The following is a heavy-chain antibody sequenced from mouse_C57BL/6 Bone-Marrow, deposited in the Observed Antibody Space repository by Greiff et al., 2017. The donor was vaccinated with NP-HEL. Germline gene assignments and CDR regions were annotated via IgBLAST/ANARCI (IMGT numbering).Heavy chain of an antibody. J-gene: IGHJ3*01. D-gene: IGHD1-1*01. V-gene: IGHV2-6*01. CDR2: ICGVGST. CDR3: ASDVSYYGGFAY. CDR1: GFSLTSYG. Sequence: QVQLQQSGPGLVAPSQSLSITCTVSGFSLTSYGVDWVRQSPGKGLEWLGVICGVGSTNYNSALNSRLSISKDNSKSQVFLKMNSLQTDDTAMYYCASDVSYYGGFAYWGQGTLVTVSA.